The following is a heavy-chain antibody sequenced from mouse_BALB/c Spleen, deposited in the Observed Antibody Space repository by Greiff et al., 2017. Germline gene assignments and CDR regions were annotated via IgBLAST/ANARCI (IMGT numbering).Heavy chain of an antibody. CDR1: GYAFSSYW. Sequence: VQLQQSGAELVRPGSSVKISCKASGYAFSSYWMNWVKQRPGQGLEWIGQIYPGDGDTNYNGKFKGKATLTADKSSSTAYMQLSSLTSEDSAVYFCARADPRNAMDYWGQGTSVTVPS. CDR3: ARADPRNAMDY. V-gene: IGHV1-80*01. J-gene: IGHJ4*01. CDR2: IYPGDGDT.